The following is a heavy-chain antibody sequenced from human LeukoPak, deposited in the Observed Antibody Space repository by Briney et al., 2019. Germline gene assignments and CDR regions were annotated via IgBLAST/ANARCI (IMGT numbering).Heavy chain of an antibody. CDR1: GFTVSSNY. V-gene: IGHV3-53*01. CDR3: ARDRRGGYDWYYFDY. D-gene: IGHD5-12*01. CDR2: IYSGGST. J-gene: IGHJ4*02. Sequence: GGSLRLSCAASGFTVSSNYMSWVRQAPGKGLEWVSVIYSGGSTYYADSVKGRSTISRDNSKNTLYLQMNSLRAEDTAVYYCARDRRGGYDWYYFDYWGQGTLVTVSS.